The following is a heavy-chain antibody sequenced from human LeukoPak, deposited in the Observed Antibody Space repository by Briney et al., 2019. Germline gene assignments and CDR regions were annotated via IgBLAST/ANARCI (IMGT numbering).Heavy chain of an antibody. J-gene: IGHJ4*02. Sequence: SETLSLTCTVSGGSVSSGSYYWSWIRQPPGKGLECLGYIYFTGSTNYKPSLKSRVSISVDTSKNQFSLKVTSVTAADTAVYYCARVFCGGDCYTNFDSWGLGTLVTVSS. CDR3: ARVFCGGDCYTNFDS. CDR1: GGSVSSGSYY. CDR2: IYFTGST. V-gene: IGHV4-61*01. D-gene: IGHD2-21*02.